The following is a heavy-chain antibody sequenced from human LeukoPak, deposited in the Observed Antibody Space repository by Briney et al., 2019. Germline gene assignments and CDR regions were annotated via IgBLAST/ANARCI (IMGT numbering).Heavy chain of an antibody. CDR2: FYYSGTT. D-gene: IGHD6-19*01. J-gene: IGHJ5*02. V-gene: IGHV4-39*07. CDR1: GGSIRSTTYY. Sequence: SETLSLTCSVSGGSIRSTTYYWGWIRQPPGKGLEWIGSFYYSGTTYYNPSLKSRVTISVDTSKNQFSLKLSSVTAADTAVYYCTRSGWYWFDPWGQGTLVTVSS. CDR3: TRSGWYWFDP.